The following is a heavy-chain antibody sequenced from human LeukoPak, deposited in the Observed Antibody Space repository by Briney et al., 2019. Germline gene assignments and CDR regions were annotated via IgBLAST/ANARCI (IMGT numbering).Heavy chain of an antibody. J-gene: IGHJ6*02. CDR3: ARGHVGLDV. CDR1: GFTFSDWF. CDR2: ISNSGNTI. V-gene: IGHV3-11*01. Sequence: GGSLRLSCAASGFTFSDWFVSWIRQAPGTGLEWVSYISNSGNTIYYADSVKGRFTISRDNAKKTVNLQMNSLRAEDTAIYYCARGHVGLDVWGQGTTVTVSS.